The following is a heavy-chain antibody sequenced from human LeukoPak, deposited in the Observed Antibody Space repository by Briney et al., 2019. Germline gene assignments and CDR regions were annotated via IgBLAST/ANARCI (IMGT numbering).Heavy chain of an antibody. J-gene: IGHJ4*02. D-gene: IGHD1-1*01. CDR2: LKSKTDGETS. Sequence: GGSLRLSCEASGITFSDAWMSWVRQVPGKGLEWIALLKSKTDGETSDYAAPVEGRFTVSRNDAENTLFLQMDSLKIDDTAVYYCIANLDYWGQGTLVTVSS. CDR1: GITFSDAW. V-gene: IGHV3-15*01. CDR3: IANLDY.